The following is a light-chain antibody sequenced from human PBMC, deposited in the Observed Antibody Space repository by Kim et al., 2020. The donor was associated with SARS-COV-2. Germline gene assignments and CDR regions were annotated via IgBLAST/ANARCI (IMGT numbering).Light chain of an antibody. CDR3: QQYYSYPQIT. Sequence: STGDRVTITCRASQGISSYLAWYHQKPGKAPKLLIYAASTLQSGVPSRFSGSGSGTDFTLTISCLQSEDFATYYCQQYYSYPQITFGQGTRLEIK. J-gene: IGKJ5*01. CDR1: QGISSY. V-gene: IGKV1-8*01. CDR2: AAS.